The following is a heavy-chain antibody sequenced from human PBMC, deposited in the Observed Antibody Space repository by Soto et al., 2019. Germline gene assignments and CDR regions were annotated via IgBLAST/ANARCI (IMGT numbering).Heavy chain of an antibody. J-gene: IGHJ6*02. CDR1: GGTFTSYA. CDR3: ATRRGGYQSYYYGMDV. CDR2: IIPILGTA. V-gene: IGHV1-69*05. Sequence: QVQLVQSGAEVKKPGSSVKVSCKASGGTFTSYAISWVRQAPGQGLEWVGGIIPILGTADYAQKFQGRVTITPDXXTXTAYMGLSSLRSEETAVYYCATRRGGYQSYYYGMDVWGQGTTVTVSS. D-gene: IGHD3-16*02.